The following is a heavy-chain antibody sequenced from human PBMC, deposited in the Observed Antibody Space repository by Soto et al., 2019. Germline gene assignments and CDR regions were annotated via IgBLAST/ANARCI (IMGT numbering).Heavy chain of an antibody. D-gene: IGHD2-15*01. CDR1: GFSLITSGMG. J-gene: IGHJ4*02. V-gene: IGHV2-5*02. CDR2: IYWDDDK. CDR3: ARTVAPRIFDS. Sequence: QITLKEAGPTLVKPTQTLTLTCTFSGFSLITSGMGVGWVRQPPGKALEWLALIYWDDDKGYSTSLKSRLTITKDTSKNQVVLTMTNMDPADTATYYCARTVAPRIFDSWGQETLVTVSS.